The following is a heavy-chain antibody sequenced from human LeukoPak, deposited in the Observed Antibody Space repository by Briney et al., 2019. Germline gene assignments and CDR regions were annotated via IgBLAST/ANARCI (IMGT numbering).Heavy chain of an antibody. D-gene: IGHD3-3*01. CDR2: IWYDGSNK. CDR1: GFTFSSYG. CDR3: ARNVLRVVDDYYYGMDV. Sequence: GGSLRLSCAASGFTFSSYGMHWVRQAPGKGLEWVAVIWYDGSNKYYADSVKGRFTISGDNSKNTLYLQMNSLRAEDTAVYYCARNVLRVVDDYYYGMDVWGQGTTVTVSS. J-gene: IGHJ6*02. V-gene: IGHV3-33*01.